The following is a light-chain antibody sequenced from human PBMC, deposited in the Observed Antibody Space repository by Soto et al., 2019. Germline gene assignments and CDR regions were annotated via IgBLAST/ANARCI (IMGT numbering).Light chain of an antibody. CDR1: QSGSSK. Sequence: EIVLTQSPGTLSVSPGERATLSCRASQSGSSKLAWYQQKPGQAPRLLFYGASTGATVIPARFSGSGSETEFTLSISSLQSEDFAVYYCQQYNNWPGTFGQGTKVEIK. CDR3: QQYNNWPGT. CDR2: GAS. J-gene: IGKJ1*01. V-gene: IGKV3-15*01.